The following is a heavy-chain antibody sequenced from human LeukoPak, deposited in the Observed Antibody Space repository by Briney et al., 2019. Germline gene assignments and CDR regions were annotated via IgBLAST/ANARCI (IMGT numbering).Heavy chain of an antibody. J-gene: IGHJ3*02. CDR2: ISSSSSYI. CDR3: ARDTLPSYYYDSSGYYTAFDI. V-gene: IGHV3-21*01. CDR1: GSTFSSYS. Sequence: PGGSLRLSCAASGSTFSSYSMNWVRQAPGKGLEWVSSISSSSSYIYYADSVKGRFTISRDNAKNSLYLQMNSLRAEDTAVYYCARDTLPSYYYDSSGYYTAFDIWGQGTMVTVSS. D-gene: IGHD3-22*01.